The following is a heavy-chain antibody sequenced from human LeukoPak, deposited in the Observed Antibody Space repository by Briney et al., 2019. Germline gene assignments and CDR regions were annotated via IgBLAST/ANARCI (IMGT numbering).Heavy chain of an antibody. CDR2: MNPNSGNT. V-gene: IGHV1-8*01. D-gene: IGHD3-10*01. CDR3: ARSFGVRGAGDY. Sequence: GASVKVSCKASVYTFTSYDINWVRQAPGQGLEWMGWMNPNSGNTGYAQKFQGRVTMTRNTSISTAYMELSSLRSEDTAVYYCARSFGVRGAGDYWGQGTLVTVSS. J-gene: IGHJ4*02. CDR1: VYTFTSYD.